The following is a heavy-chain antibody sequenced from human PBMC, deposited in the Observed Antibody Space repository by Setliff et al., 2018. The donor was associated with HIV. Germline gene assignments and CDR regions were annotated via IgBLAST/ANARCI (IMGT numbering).Heavy chain of an antibody. CDR2: FIPVRGLT. CDR3: ARDDHYYDMGSIYSDWYFDL. D-gene: IGHD3-22*01. V-gene: IGHV1-69*10. J-gene: IGHJ2*01. CDR1: GARFKNYA. Sequence: GASVKVSCKASGARFKNYAINWVRQAPGQGLEWMGGFIPVRGLTNFAQKFQDRLTIIADESTFTVDMELRDLRSEDTAVYYCARDDHYYDMGSIYSDWYFDLWGRGTPVTVSS.